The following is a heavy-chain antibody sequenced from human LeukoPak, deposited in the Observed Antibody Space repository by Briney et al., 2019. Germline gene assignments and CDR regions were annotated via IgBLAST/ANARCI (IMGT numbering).Heavy chain of an antibody. J-gene: IGHJ4*02. D-gene: IGHD4-23*01. CDR1: GGSISSGSYY. Sequence: SETLSLTCTVSGGSISSGSYYWSWIRQPAGKGLEWIGRIYTSGSTNYNPSLKSRVTISVDTSKNHFSLKLSSVPAADTAVYYCARALGWSDPFDYWGQGTLVPVSS. CDR2: IYTSGST. CDR3: ARALGWSDPFDY. V-gene: IGHV4-61*02.